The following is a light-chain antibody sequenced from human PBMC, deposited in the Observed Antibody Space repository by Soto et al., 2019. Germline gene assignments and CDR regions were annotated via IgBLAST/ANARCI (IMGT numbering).Light chain of an antibody. V-gene: IGLV2-8*01. CDR2: EVS. J-gene: IGLJ1*01. Sequence: QSVLTQPPSASGSPGQSVTISCTGTSSDVGGCKFVSWYQQYPGKAPKLIIYEVSKRPSGVPDRFSASKSGNTASLTVSGLQAEDEADYYCSSCAASNNPYVFGTGTKLTVL. CDR1: SSDVGGCKF. CDR3: SSCAASNNPYV.